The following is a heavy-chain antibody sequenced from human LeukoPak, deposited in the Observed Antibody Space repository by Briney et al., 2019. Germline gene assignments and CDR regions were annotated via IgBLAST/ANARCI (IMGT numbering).Heavy chain of an antibody. CDR1: GFTFSSYG. CDR2: IWYDGSNK. V-gene: IGHV3-33*01. Sequence: GGSLRLSCAASGFTFSSYGMHWVRQAPGKGLEWVAVIWYDGSNKYYADSVKGRFTISRDNSKNTLYLQMNSLRAEDTAVYYCARDLARDGYGDSLDYYGSGSYYPIYYYYGMDVWGQGTTVTVSS. CDR3: ARDLARDGYGDSLDYYGSGSYYPIYYYYGMDV. J-gene: IGHJ6*02. D-gene: IGHD3-10*01.